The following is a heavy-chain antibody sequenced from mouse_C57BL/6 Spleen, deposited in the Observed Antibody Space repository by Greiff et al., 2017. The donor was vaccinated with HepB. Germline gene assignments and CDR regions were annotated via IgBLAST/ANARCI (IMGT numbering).Heavy chain of an antibody. V-gene: IGHV5-17*01. J-gene: IGHJ4*01. D-gene: IGHD2-1*01. CDR3: ASQGVIYYGNYDYAMDY. CDR2: ISSGSSTI. Sequence: DVMLVESGGGLVKPGGSLKLSCAASGFTFSDYGMHWVRQAPEKGLEWVAYISSGSSTIYYADTVKGRFTISRDNAKNTLFLQMTSLRSEDTAMYYCASQGVIYYGNYDYAMDYWGQGTSVTVSS. CDR1: GFTFSDYG.